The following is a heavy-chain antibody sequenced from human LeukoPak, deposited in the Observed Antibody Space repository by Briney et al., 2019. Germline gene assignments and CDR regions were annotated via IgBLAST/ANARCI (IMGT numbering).Heavy chain of an antibody. D-gene: IGHD4-4*01. CDR2: IYHSGST. J-gene: IGHJ3*02. V-gene: IGHV4-59*01. CDR3: ARVGGMTTINNAAFDI. CDR1: GGSINSDY. Sequence: SETLSLTCSVSGGSINSDYWNWIRQPPGKGLEWIGYIYHSGSTNYNPSLKSRVTISIGKSKKQFPLKLISVTAADTAIYYCARVGGMTTINNAAFDIWGQGTMVTVSS.